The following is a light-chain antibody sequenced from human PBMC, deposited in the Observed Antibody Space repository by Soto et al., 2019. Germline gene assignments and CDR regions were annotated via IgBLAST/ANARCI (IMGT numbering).Light chain of an antibody. J-gene: IGKJ1*01. CDR3: QQYNNYGSWT. Sequence: DIQMPQSPSTLSASVGDRVTITCRASQSISGWLAWYQQNPGKAPKLLIYKASTLESGVPSRFSGSGSGTEFTLTISSLQPDDFATYYCQQYNNYGSWTFGQGTKVDIK. V-gene: IGKV1-5*03. CDR1: QSISGW. CDR2: KAS.